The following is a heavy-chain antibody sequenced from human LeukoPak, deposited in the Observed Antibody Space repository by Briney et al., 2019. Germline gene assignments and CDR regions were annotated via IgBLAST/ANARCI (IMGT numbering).Heavy chain of an antibody. Sequence: PGGSLRLSCAASGFTFSSYSSYAMHWVRQAPGKGLEWVAGISYGGSDRYYADSVKGLFTISRDSSKNTLYLQMNSLRAEDTAVYYCARDATIGLYGDSNALDYWGQGTLVTVSS. CDR2: ISYGGSDR. J-gene: IGHJ4*02. CDR1: GFTFSSYSSYA. CDR3: ARDATIGLYGDSNALDY. D-gene: IGHD4-17*01. V-gene: IGHV3-30-3*01.